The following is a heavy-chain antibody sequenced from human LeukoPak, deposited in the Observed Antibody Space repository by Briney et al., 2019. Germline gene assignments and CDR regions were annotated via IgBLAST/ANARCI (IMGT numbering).Heavy chain of an antibody. CDR1: GGSFSGYY. J-gene: IGHJ4*02. V-gene: IGHV4-34*01. CDR3: AGGRVLRSYLTWRGDFFDY. D-gene: IGHD3-3*01. CDR2: INHIGGT. Sequence: SETLSLTCAVYGGSFSGYYWSWLRQPPARGLEWIGEINHIGGTNYNQSLTNRATKPVDTSNNQSSLKQSSVTAADTAVYYFAGGRVLRSYLTWRGDFFDYWGQGTLVTVSS.